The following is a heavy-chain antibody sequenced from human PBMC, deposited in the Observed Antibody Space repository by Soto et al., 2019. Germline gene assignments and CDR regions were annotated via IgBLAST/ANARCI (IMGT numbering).Heavy chain of an antibody. D-gene: IGHD3-10*01. CDR1: GGSVSGHF. Sequence: SETLSLTCTVSGGSVSGHFWSWIRQPPGKGLEWVGYNSHRGSTDYNPSLKSRLTISLDTSKNQFSLQLTSVIATDTAVYYCAREIPSSGYFDYWGQGALVTVSS. CDR3: AREIPSSGYFDY. J-gene: IGHJ4*02. V-gene: IGHV4-59*02. CDR2: NSHRGST.